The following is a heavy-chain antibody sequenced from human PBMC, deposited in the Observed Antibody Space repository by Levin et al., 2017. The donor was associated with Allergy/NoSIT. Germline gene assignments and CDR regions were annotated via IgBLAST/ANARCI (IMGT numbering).Heavy chain of an antibody. D-gene: IGHD2-21*02. Sequence: ASVKVSCKASGYIFTGYYMYWVRQAPGQGLEWMGWNKPNSGDTKYAQKFQGRVTMTGDTSIGTAYMELTRLGSDDTAVYYCARVRGCVGCDWDRDSLDVWGQGTVVTVSS. V-gene: IGHV1-2*02. J-gene: IGHJ3*01. CDR1: GYIFTGYY. CDR3: ARVRGCVGCDWDRDSLDV. CDR2: NKPNSGDT.